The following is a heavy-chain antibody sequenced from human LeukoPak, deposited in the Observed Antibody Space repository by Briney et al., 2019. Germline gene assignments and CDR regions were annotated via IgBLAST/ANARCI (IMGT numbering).Heavy chain of an antibody. CDR1: GFTFSSYG. Sequence: GGSLRLSCAASGFTFSSYGIHWVRQAPGKGLEWVAVVWYEGSDKYYADSVRGRFFISRDNSKNRVYLQMNGLRAEDTAVYYCAKDLTSYDSSGFFDNWGQGTLVTVSS. CDR3: AKDLTSYDSSGFFDN. CDR2: VWYEGSDK. J-gene: IGHJ4*02. D-gene: IGHD3-22*01. V-gene: IGHV3-33*06.